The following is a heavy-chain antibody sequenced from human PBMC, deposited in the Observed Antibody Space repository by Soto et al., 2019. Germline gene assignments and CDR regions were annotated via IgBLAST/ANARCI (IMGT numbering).Heavy chain of an antibody. J-gene: IGHJ4*02. CDR1: GGSISSGGYY. V-gene: IGHV4-31*03. CDR2: IYYSGST. D-gene: IGHD3-16*01. CDR3: ARSDVLITPTLDY. Sequence: QVQLQESGPGLVKPSQTLSLTCTVSGGSISSGGYYWSWIRQHPGKGLEWIGYIYYSGSTYYNPSLKSRVTISVDTSKNQSSLKLSSVTAADTAVYYCARSDVLITPTLDYWGQGTLVTVSS.